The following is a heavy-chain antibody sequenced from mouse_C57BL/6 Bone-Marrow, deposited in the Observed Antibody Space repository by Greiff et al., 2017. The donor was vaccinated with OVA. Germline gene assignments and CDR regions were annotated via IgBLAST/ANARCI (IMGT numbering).Heavy chain of an antibody. CDR2: IYPRSGNT. Sequence: VQVVESGAELARPGASVKLSCKASGYTFTSYGISWVKQRTGQGLEWIGEIYPRSGNTYYNEKFKGKATLTADKSSSTAYMELRSLTSEDSAVYFCARRGGYAMDYWGQGTSVTVSS. CDR3: ARRGGYAMDY. J-gene: IGHJ4*01. CDR1: GYTFTSYG. V-gene: IGHV1-81*01.